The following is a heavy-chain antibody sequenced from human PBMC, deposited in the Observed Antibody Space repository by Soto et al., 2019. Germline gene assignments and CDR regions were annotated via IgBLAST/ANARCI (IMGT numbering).Heavy chain of an antibody. CDR2: LYSGGNT. CDR1: VFTFNSYG. CDR3: ALMGV. J-gene: IGHJ6*02. Sequence: VSLRLSCSSSVFTFNSYGMHWVRQAPGKGLEWVSILYSGGNTYYAYSVEGRFTISRDGSKNTLYLHMNSLRADDTAVYYCALMGVWGQGTTVTVSS. V-gene: IGHV3-NL1*01.